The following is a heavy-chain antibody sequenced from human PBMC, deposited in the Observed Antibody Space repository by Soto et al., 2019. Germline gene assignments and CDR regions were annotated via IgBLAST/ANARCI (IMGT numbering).Heavy chain of an antibody. CDR2: ISGSGGST. CDR1: GFTFSSYA. Sequence: GGSLRLSCAASGFTFSSYAMSWVRQAPGKGLEWVSAISGSGGSTYYADSVKGRFTISRDNSKNTLYLQMNSLRAEDTAVYYCAKDREFNYYDSSGYYTSGWGQGTLVTVSS. D-gene: IGHD3-22*01. CDR3: AKDREFNYYDSSGYYTSG. V-gene: IGHV3-23*01. J-gene: IGHJ4*02.